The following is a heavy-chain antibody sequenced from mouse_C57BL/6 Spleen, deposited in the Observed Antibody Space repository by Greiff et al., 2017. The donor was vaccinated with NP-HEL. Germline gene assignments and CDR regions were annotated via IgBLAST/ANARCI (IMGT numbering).Heavy chain of an antibody. D-gene: IGHD1-1*01. Sequence: EVQLQQSGPGLVKPSQFLSLTCSVTGYSIPSGYYWNWIRQFPGNKLEWMGYISYDGSNNYNPSLKNRISITRDTSKNQFFLKLNSVTTEDTATYYCARGDGSSAWFAYWGQGTLVTVSA. CDR2: ISYDGSN. CDR1: GYSIPSGYY. CDR3: ARGDGSSAWFAY. V-gene: IGHV3-6*01. J-gene: IGHJ3*01.